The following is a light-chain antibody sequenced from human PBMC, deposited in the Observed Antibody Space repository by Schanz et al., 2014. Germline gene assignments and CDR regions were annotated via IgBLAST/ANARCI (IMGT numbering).Light chain of an antibody. Sequence: EVVMTQSPVTLSVSPGERATLSCRASQSVRSNLAWYQHKPGQAPRLLIYGTSNRADDIPDRFSGDGSGTDFTLTISRLEAEDSAVYYCQQYGSSPWAFGQGTKVEIK. V-gene: IGKV3-20*01. CDR1: QSVRSN. CDR3: QQYGSSPWA. CDR2: GTS. J-gene: IGKJ1*01.